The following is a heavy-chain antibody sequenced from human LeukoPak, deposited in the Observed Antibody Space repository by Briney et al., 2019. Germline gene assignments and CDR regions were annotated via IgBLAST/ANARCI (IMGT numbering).Heavy chain of an antibody. CDR3: ARDHNYYDSSGLYYFDY. V-gene: IGHV4-59*12. D-gene: IGHD3-22*01. J-gene: IGHJ4*02. Sequence: SETLSLTCTVSGGSISSYYWSWIRQPPGKGLEWIGSIYYSGSTYYNPSLKSRVTISVDTSKNQFSLKLSSVTAADTAVYYCARDHNYYDSSGLYYFDYWGQGTLVTVSS. CDR1: GGSISSYY. CDR2: IYYSGST.